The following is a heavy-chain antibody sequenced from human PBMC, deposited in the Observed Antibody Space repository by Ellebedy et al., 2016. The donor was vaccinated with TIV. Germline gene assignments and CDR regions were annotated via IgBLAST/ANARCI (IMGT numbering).Heavy chain of an antibody. D-gene: IGHD4-17*01. CDR2: IRQEGDEI. CDR1: GFNFRSYW. CDR3: ARRASYGDYAVQVNPWFDP. V-gene: IGHV3-7*01. J-gene: IGHJ5*02. Sequence: GESLKISCAASGFNFRSYWMTWVRQAPGKGLEWVAKIRQEGDEIYYVESVKGRFTISRDNAKSSLFLQMNSLGVEDTAVYYCARRASYGDYAVQVNPWFDPWGQGTLVTVSS.